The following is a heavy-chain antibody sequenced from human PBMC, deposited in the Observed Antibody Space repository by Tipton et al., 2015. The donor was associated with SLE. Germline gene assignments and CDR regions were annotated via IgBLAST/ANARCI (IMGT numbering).Heavy chain of an antibody. CDR3: AKGSPGAARPFFDY. D-gene: IGHD6-6*01. J-gene: IGHJ4*02. V-gene: IGHV3-23*01. CDR2: ISGSGGST. CDR1: EFTFSSYA. Sequence: SLRLSCAASEFTFSSYAMNWVRQAPGKGLEWVSAISGSGGSTSYADSVKGRFTISRDNSKNTLYLQMNSLRAEDTAVYYCAKGSPGAARPFFDYWGQGTLVTVSS.